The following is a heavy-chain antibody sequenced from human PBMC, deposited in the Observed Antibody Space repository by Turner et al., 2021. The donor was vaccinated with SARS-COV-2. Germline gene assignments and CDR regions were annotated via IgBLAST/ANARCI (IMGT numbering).Heavy chain of an antibody. CDR1: GFTFSSYG. V-gene: IGHV3-33*01. J-gene: IGHJ4*02. D-gene: IGHD5-12*01. CDR3: ARDGGYSGYAYFDY. Sequence: QVQLVESGGGVVQPGRSLRLSCAASGFTFSSYGMHWVRQAQGKGLEWLVVIWYDGSNKYYADSVKGRFTISRDNSKNTLYLQMNSLRAEDTAVYYCARDGGYSGYAYFDYWGQGTLVTVSS. CDR2: IWYDGSNK.